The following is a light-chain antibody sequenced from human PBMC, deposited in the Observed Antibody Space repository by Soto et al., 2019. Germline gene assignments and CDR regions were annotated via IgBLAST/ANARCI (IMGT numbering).Light chain of an antibody. CDR3: QQYHSYWT. CDR1: QNIRSR. Sequence: DFQMTQSPPTLSASVGDKVTISCRASQNIRSRLAWFQQKPGKAPKLLMYDASSLESGVPQRFSGSGSGTEFTLTISSLQTDDFSTYYCQQYHSYWTFGQGTKVDIK. CDR2: DAS. J-gene: IGKJ1*01. V-gene: IGKV1-5*01.